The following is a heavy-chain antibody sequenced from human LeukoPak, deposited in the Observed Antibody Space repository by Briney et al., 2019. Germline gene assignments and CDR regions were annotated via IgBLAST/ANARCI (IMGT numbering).Heavy chain of an antibody. CDR2: ISGSGGST. Sequence: GGSLRLSCAAPGFTFSSYAMSWVRQAPGKGLEWVSAISGSGGSTYYADSVKGRFTISRDNSKNTLYLQMNSLRAEDTAVYYCAKDSVYHDAFDIWGQGTMVTVSS. CDR3: AKDSVYHDAFDI. V-gene: IGHV3-23*01. D-gene: IGHD2/OR15-2a*01. J-gene: IGHJ3*02. CDR1: GFTFSSYA.